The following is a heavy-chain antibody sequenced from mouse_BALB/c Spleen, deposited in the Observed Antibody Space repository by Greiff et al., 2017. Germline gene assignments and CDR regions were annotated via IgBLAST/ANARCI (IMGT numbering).Heavy chain of an antibody. D-gene: IGHD1-2*01. CDR1: GFNIKDTY. Sequence: EVKLVESGAELVKPGASVKLSCTASGFNIKDTYMHWVKQRPEQGLEWIGRIDPANGNTKYDPKFQGKATITADTSSNTAYLQLSSLTSEDTAVYYCARGTTALDYWGQGTTLTVSS. V-gene: IGHV14-3*02. CDR2: IDPANGNT. CDR3: ARGTTALDY. J-gene: IGHJ2*01.